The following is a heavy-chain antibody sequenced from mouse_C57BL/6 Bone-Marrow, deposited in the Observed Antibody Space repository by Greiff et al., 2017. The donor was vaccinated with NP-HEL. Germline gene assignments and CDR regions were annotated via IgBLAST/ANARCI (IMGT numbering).Heavy chain of an antibody. CDR3: ARGHYGSSYEFAY. CDR1: GYTFTSYG. D-gene: IGHD1-1*01. CDR2: IYPRSGNT. J-gene: IGHJ3*01. Sequence: VQLQQSGAELARPGASVKLSCKASGYTFTSYGISWVKQRTGQGLEWIGEIYPRSGNTYYNEKFKGKATLTADKSSSIAYMELRSLTSEDSAVYFCARGHYGSSYEFAYWGQGTLVTVSA. V-gene: IGHV1-81*01.